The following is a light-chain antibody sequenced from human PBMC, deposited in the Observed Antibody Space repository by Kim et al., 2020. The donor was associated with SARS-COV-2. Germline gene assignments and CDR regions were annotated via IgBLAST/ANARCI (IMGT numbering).Light chain of an antibody. CDR1: SSNVGGHRY. Sequence: QSALTQPASVAGSPGQSITISCTGTSSNVGGHRYVSWYQQYPGKAPTLLMFDVSNRPSGVSDRFSGSKSANTASLTISGLQPEDEAEYCCCSYTTRKTWVFGGGTKVTVL. CDR3: CSYTTRKTWV. CDR2: DVS. V-gene: IGLV2-14*03. J-gene: IGLJ3*02.